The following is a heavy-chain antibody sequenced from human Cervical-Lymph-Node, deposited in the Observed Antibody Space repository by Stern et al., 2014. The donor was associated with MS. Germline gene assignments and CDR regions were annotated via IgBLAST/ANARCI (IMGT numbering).Heavy chain of an antibody. V-gene: IGHV3-9*01. D-gene: IGHD2-15*01. CDR3: AKHGGGMVAQFDY. J-gene: IGHJ4*02. Sequence: EVQLVESGGGLVQPGRSLRLSCAASGFTFDDYSMQWVRQAPGKGLEWVSVISWNSGTIDYADSVKGRFTISRDNTKNSLYLQMNSLRPEDTALYYCAKHGGGMVAQFDYWGQGILVTVSS. CDR2: ISWNSGTI. CDR1: GFTFDDYS.